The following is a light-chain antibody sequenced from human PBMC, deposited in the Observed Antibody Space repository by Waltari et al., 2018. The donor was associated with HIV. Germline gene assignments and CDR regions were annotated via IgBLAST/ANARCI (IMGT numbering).Light chain of an antibody. J-gene: IGLJ1*01. CDR1: SSDIGYFAY. V-gene: IGLV2-11*01. CDR3: CSYAGTYTYV. Sequence: QSALTQPRSVSGSPGQSVTISCTGTSSDIGYFAYVSWYQQYPGKAPKVIIYEFSQRPAGVPDRFTASKSGITASLTISGLQDEDEADYYCCSYAGTYTYVFGTGTTVTVL. CDR2: EFS.